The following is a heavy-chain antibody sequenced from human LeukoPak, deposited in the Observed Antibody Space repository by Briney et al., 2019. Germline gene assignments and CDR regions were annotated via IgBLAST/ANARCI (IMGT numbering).Heavy chain of an antibody. CDR2: FDPEDGET. CDR3: FNWNDAVNDY. V-gene: IGHV1-24*01. D-gene: IGHD1-20*01. CDR1: GYTLTELS. Sequence: ASVKVSCKVSGYTLTELSMHWVRQAPGKGLEWMGGFDPEDGETIYAQKFQGRVTMTEDTSTDTAYMELSSLRSEGTAVYYCFNWNDAVNDYWGQGTLVTVSS. J-gene: IGHJ4*02.